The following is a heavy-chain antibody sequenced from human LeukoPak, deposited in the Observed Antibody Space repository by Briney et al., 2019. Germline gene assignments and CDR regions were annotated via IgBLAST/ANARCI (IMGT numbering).Heavy chain of an antibody. J-gene: IGHJ4*02. V-gene: IGHV4-30-4*08. Sequence: SETLSLTCTVSGGSISSGDYYWSWIRQPPGKGLEWIGYIYYSGSTYYNPSLKSRVTISVDTSKNQFSLKLGSVTAADTAVYYCAREDTAMVKIDYWGQGTLVTVSS. D-gene: IGHD5-18*01. CDR2: IYYSGST. CDR1: GGSISSGDYY. CDR3: AREDTAMVKIDY.